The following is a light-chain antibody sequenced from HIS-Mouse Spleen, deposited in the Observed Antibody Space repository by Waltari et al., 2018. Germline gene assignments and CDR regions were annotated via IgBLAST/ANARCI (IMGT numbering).Light chain of an antibody. J-gene: IGLJ2*01. CDR2: EVS. CDR3: SLYTSSSTLV. CDR1: SRDVGSYNR. Sequence: QSALTQPPSVSGSPGQSVTISCTGTSRDVGSYNRVAWYQQPPGTAPKLMIYEVSNRPSGVPDRFSGSKSGNTASLTISGLQAEDEADYYCSLYTSSSTLVFGGGTKLTVL. V-gene: IGLV2-18*01.